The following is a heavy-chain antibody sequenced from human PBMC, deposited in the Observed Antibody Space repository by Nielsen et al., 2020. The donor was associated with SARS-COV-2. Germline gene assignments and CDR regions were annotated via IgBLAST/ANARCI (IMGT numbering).Heavy chain of an antibody. CDR3: TSPPNWNYVRPTSTYYGMDV. D-gene: IGHD1-7*01. Sequence: GESLKISCAASGFTFSGSAMHWVRQASGKGLEWVGRIRGKANSYATAYAASVKGRFTISRDDSKNTAYLQMNSLKTEDTAVYYCTSPPNWNYVRPTSTYYGMDVWGQGTTVTVSS. J-gene: IGHJ6*02. CDR1: GFTFSGSA. CDR2: IRGKANSYAT. V-gene: IGHV3-73*01.